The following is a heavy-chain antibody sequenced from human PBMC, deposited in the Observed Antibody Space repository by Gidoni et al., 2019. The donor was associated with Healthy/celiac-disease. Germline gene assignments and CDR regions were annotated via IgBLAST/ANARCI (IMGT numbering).Heavy chain of an antibody. CDR2: ISYDGGSK. V-gene: IGHV3-30*18. CDR1: GFTFTSYG. CDR3: AKEKDIGGDGYNEDAFDI. Sequence: QVQLVESGGGVVQPGRSLRLYCAASGFTFTSYGMHWVRQAPGTGLEWVAVISYDGGSKYYADSVKGRFTISRDNSKNKLYLQMNSLRGEDTAVYYCAKEKDIGGDGYNEDAFDIWGQGTMVTVSS. J-gene: IGHJ3*02. D-gene: IGHD5-12*01.